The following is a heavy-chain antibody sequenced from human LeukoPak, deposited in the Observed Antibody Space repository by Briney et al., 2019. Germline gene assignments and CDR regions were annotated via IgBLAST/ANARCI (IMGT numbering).Heavy chain of an antibody. CDR2: IWYDGSNK. CDR1: GFTFSSYG. CDR3: ARGSSSSWYIFDY. V-gene: IGHV3-33*01. J-gene: IGHJ4*02. Sequence: PGGSLRLSCAASGFTFSSYGMHWVRQAPGKGLEWVAVIWYDGSNKYYADSVKGRFTISRDNSKTTLYLQMNSLRAEDTAVYYCARGSSSSWYIFDYWGQATLVTVSS. D-gene: IGHD6-13*01.